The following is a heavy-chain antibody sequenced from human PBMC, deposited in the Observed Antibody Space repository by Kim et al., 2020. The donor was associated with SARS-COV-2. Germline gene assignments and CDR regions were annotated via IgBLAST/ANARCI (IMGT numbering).Heavy chain of an antibody. CDR1: GYTFTSSW. J-gene: IGHJ4*02. CDR3: ARGGGATGGIIPDY. CDR2: INPSTSYT. V-gene: IGHV5-10-1*01. D-gene: IGHD7-27*01. Sequence: GESLKISCLASGYTFTSSWITWIRQMPGKGLEWMGRINPSTSYTNYNPSFEGHVTISVDTSIGAAYLQWGSLRASDTAMYFCARGGGATGGIIPDYWGQGTLVTVSS.